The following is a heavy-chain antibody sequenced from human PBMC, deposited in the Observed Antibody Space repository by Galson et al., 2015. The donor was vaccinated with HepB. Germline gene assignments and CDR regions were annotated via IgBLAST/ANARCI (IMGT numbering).Heavy chain of an antibody. CDR2: IDPSDSYT. Sequence: QSGAEVKKPGESLRISCKGSGYSFTSYWISWVRQMPGKGLEWMGRIDPSDSYTNYSPSFRGHVTISADKSISTAYLQWSSLKASDTAMYYCATHHDYAPSRLDYWGQGTLVTVSS. D-gene: IGHD4-17*01. CDR3: ATHHDYAPSRLDY. CDR1: GYSFTSYW. V-gene: IGHV5-10-1*01. J-gene: IGHJ4*02.